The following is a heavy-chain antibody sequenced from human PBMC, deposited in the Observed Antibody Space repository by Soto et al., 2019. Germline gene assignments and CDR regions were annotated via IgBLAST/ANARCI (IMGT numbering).Heavy chain of an antibody. CDR3: AREAGGDYGEIFDY. CDR1: GFTFSSYS. CDR2: ISSSSSYI. V-gene: IGHV3-21*01. Sequence: EVQLVESGGGLVKPGGSLRLSCAASGFTFSSYSMNWVRQAPGKGLEWVSSISSSSSYIYYADSVKGRFTISRDNAKNSLYLQMNSLRAEDTAVYYCAREAGGDYGEIFDYWGQGTLVTVSS. J-gene: IGHJ4*02. D-gene: IGHD4-17*01.